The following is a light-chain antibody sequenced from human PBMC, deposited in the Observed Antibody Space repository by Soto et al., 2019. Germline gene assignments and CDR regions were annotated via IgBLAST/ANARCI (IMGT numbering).Light chain of an antibody. V-gene: IGKV3-15*01. Sequence: IVMTQSPATLSVSPGERATLSCRASQSVSSNLAWYQQKPGQAPRLLIYGASTSATGIPSRFSGSGSGTEFTLTISSLQSEDFAVYYCQQYNNWWTFGQGTKVEIK. CDR1: QSVSSN. J-gene: IGKJ1*01. CDR3: QQYNNWWT. CDR2: GAS.